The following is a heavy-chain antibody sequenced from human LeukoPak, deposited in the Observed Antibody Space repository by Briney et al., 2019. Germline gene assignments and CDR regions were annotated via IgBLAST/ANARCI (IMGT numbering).Heavy chain of an antibody. CDR2: ISSSSSYI. CDR1: GFTFSSYS. V-gene: IGHV3-21*01. D-gene: IGHD1-7*01. CDR3: ARYNWNYVDYYYYGMDV. Sequence: GGSLRLSCAASGFTFSSYSMNWVSQAPGKGLEWVSSISSSSSYIYYADSVKGRFTISRDNAKNSLYLQMNSLRAEDTAVYYCARYNWNYVDYYYYGMDVWGQGTTVTVSS. J-gene: IGHJ6*02.